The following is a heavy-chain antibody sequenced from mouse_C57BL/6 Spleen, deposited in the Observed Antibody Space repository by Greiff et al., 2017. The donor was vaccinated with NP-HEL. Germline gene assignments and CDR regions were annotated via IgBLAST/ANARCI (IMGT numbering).Heavy chain of an antibody. V-gene: IGHV1-78*01. CDR2: IYPRDGST. CDR1: GYTFTDHT. D-gene: IGHD1-1*01. CDR3: AIYYYGSSRGFAY. J-gene: IGHJ3*01. Sequence: VQLQQSDAELVKPGASVKISCKVSGYTFTDHTIHWMKQRPEQGLEWIGYIYPRDGSTKYNEKFKGKATLTADKSSSTAYMQLNSLTSEDSAVYFCAIYYYGSSRGFAYWGQGTLVTVSA.